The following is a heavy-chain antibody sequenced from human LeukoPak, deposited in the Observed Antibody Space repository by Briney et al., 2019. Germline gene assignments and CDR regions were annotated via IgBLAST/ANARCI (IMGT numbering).Heavy chain of an antibody. CDR3: ASSPWGLLHDY. V-gene: IGHV1-69*06. J-gene: IGHJ4*02. CDR2: IIPIFGTA. CDR1: RGTFTTYA. Sequence: GASVKVSCKASRGTFTTYAINWVRQAPGQGLEWMGGIIPIFGTANYAQKFQGRVTITADKSTSTAYMELSSLRSEDTAVYYCASSPWGLLHDYWGQGTLVTVSS. D-gene: IGHD7-27*01.